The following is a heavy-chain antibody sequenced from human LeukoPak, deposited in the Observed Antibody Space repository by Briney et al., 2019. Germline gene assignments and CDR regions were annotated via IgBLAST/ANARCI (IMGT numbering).Heavy chain of an antibody. V-gene: IGHV4-31*03. CDR1: GGSISSGGYY. J-gene: IGHJ5*02. D-gene: IGHD3-16*01. CDR2: IYYSGST. Sequence: SETLSLTCTVSGGSISSGGYYWSWIRQHPGKGLEWLGYIYYSGSTYYNPSLKSRVTISVDTSKNQYSLKLSSVTAADTAVYYCARDRGISFGGNWFDPWGQGTLVTVSS. CDR3: ARDRGISFGGNWFDP.